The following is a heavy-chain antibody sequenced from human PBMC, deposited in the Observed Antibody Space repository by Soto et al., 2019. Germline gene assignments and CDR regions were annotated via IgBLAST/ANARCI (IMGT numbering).Heavy chain of an antibody. V-gene: IGHV5-10-1*01. CDR2: IDPSDSYT. J-gene: IGHJ6*02. Sequence: ESLKISCKGSGYSFTSYWISWVLQMPGKGLEWMGRIDPSDSYTNYSPSFQGHVTISADKSISTAYLQWSSLKASDTAMYYCARLWNYLPDNYYYGMDVWGQGTTVTVYS. CDR3: ARLWNYLPDNYYYGMDV. CDR1: GYSFTSYW. D-gene: IGHD1-7*01.